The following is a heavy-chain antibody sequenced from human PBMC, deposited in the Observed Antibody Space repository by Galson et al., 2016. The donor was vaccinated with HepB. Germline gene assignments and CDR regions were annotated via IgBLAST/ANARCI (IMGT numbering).Heavy chain of an antibody. V-gene: IGHV7-4-1*02. Sequence: SVKVSCKAFGYTFTTYSMNWVRQAPGQGLEWMGWINTNTGNATYAQGFTGRFVFSLDTSVNKAYLQISSLEAEDTAVYYCARARHRWFGELLGYWGQGTLVTVSS. J-gene: IGHJ4*02. CDR1: GYTFTTYS. CDR2: INTNTGNA. D-gene: IGHD3-10*01. CDR3: ARARHRWFGELLGY.